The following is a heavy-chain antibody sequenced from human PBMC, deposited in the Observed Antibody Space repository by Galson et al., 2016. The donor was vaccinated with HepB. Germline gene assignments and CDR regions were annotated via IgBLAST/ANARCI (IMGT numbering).Heavy chain of an antibody. CDR3: ARVRSGHLDN. CDR2: ISFSSNYI. V-gene: IGHV3-21*01. CDR1: GFTFNSYT. Sequence: SLRLSCAASGFTFNSYTMNWVRQAPGKGLEWVSSISFSSNYIYYADSVKGRFTISRDNAKNSLYLQMSSLKAEDTAFYYCARVRSGHLDNWGQGTLVTVS. J-gene: IGHJ4*02.